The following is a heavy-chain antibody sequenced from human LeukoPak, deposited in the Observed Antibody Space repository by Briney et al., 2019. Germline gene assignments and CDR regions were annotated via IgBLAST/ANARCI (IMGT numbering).Heavy chain of an antibody. D-gene: IGHD6-13*01. V-gene: IGHV4-59*01. CDR2: IYYSGNT. J-gene: IGHJ4*02. Sequence: SETLSLTCTVSGGSISNYYWSWIRHPPEKGLEWLGYIYYSGNTNYNPSLKSRVTISVDTSKNQFSLKLNSVTAADTAVYYCARGVYIAAAQYGYWGQGTLVTVSS. CDR1: GGSISNYY. CDR3: ARGVYIAAAQYGY.